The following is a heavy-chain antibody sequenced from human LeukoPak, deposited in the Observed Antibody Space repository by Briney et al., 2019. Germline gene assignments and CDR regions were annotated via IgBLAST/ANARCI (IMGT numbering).Heavy chain of an antibody. CDR2: ISRSGSTK. CDR1: GFTFSDYN. D-gene: IGHD3-22*01. Sequence: GGSLRLSCAASGFTFSDYNMRWIRQAPGKGLEWVSSISRSGSTKYYADSVKGRFTISRDNAKNSLYLQMNSLRAEDTAVYYCARFRIRYYDSNPDAFDLWGQGTMVTVSS. V-gene: IGHV3-11*04. J-gene: IGHJ3*01. CDR3: ARFRIRYYDSNPDAFDL.